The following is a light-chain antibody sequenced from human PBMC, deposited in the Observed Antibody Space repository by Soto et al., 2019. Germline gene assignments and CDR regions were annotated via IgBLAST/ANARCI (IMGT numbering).Light chain of an antibody. V-gene: IGLV2-14*01. CDR1: SSDVGGYNY. J-gene: IGLJ2*01. CDR2: EVS. CDR3: SSYTSSTVV. Sequence: QSALTQPASVSGSPGQSITISCTGTSSDVGGYNYVSWYQQHPGTAPKLMIYEVSNRPSGVSNRFSGSKSGNTASLTISGLQAEDEAYYYCSSYTSSTVVFGGGTKLTVL.